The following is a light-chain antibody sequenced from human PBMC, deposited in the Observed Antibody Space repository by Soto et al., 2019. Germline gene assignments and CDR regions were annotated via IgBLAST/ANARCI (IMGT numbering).Light chain of an antibody. CDR1: QSVSSGY. CDR2: GAS. Sequence: EIVLTQSPGTLSLSPGERATLSCRASQSVSSGYLAWYQQKPGQAPRLLIYGASTRATGIPDRFSGSGSGTDFTLTFSRLEPEDFAVYYCQQYSSSPSITFGQGTRLEI. J-gene: IGKJ5*01. V-gene: IGKV3-20*01. CDR3: QQYSSSPSIT.